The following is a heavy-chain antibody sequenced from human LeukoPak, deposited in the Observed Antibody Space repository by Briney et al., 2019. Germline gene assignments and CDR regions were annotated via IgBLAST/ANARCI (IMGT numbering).Heavy chain of an antibody. CDR3: ATRSDSGYVGNLGDAFDI. J-gene: IGHJ3*02. CDR2: INPNSGGT. Sequence: GASVKVSCKASGYTFTGYYMHWVRQAPGQGLEWMGWINPNSGGTNYAQKFQGRVTMTRDTSISTAYMELSRLRSDDTAVYYCATRSDSGYVGNLGDAFDIWGQGTMVTVSS. CDR1: GYTFTGYY. V-gene: IGHV1-2*02. D-gene: IGHD5-12*01.